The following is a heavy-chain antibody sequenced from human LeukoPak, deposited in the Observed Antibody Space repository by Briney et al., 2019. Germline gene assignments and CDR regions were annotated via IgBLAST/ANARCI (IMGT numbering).Heavy chain of an antibody. Sequence: GESLEISCKGSGYSFTSYWIGWVRQMPGKGLEWMGIIYPGDSDTRYSPSFQGQVTISADKSISTAYLQWSSLKASDTAMYYCARRMRGRHYDILTFDYWGQGTLVTVSS. CDR2: IYPGDSDT. CDR1: GYSFTSYW. J-gene: IGHJ4*02. D-gene: IGHD3-9*01. CDR3: ARRMRGRHYDILTFDY. V-gene: IGHV5-51*01.